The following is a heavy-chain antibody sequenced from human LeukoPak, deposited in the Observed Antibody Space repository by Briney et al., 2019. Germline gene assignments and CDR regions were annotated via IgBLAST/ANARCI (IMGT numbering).Heavy chain of an antibody. J-gene: IGHJ4*02. CDR3: AKDVYGDYGGLGY. CDR2: IWSDGTYK. D-gene: IGHD4-17*01. V-gene: IGHV3-33*06. Sequence: CLRLACAAPGFTFSSYGFHWVRQAPGKGLEREAVIWSDGTYKSYADSVRGRFCSARDNPKNTVYLQINNLRDEETAVYEWAKDVYGDYGGLGYWGQGTLVTVSS. CDR1: GFTFSSYG.